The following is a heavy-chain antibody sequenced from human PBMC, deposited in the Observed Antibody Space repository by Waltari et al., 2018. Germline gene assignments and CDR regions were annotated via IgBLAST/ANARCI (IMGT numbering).Heavy chain of an antibody. CDR3: AATVTTYPYWYFDL. CDR1: GGSISSGSYY. V-gene: IGHV4-61*02. J-gene: IGHJ2*01. CDR2: IYTSGTT. D-gene: IGHD4-17*01. Sequence: QVQLQESGPGLVKPSQTLSLTCTVSGGSISSGSYYWSWIRQPAGKGLEWIGRIYTSGTTNYTPSLKSRVTISVDTSKNQFSLKRSSVPAADTAVYYCAATVTTYPYWYFDLWGRGTLVTVSS.